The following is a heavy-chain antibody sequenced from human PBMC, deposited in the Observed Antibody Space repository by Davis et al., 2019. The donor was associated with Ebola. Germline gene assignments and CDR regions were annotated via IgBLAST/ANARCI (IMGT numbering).Heavy chain of an antibody. D-gene: IGHD3-3*01. CDR2: IYSGGTI. CDR1: GFTVTSNY. CDR3: AREHDFWSAYFDY. Sequence: PGGSLRLSCAASGFTVTSNYMSWVRQAPGEGLEWVAVIYSGGTIYYADSVKGRFSISRDISTNTLYLQMNSLRAEDTAVYYCAREHDFWSAYFDYWGQGTLVTVSS. V-gene: IGHV3-53*01. J-gene: IGHJ4*02.